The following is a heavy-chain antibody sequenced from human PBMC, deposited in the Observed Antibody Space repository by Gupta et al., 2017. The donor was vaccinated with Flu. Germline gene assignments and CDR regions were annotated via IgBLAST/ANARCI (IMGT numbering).Heavy chain of an antibody. CDR3: ARAVYSSSSSYMDV. V-gene: IGHV1-69*01. CDR1: GGSFRSYA. J-gene: IGHJ6*02. Sequence: SGGSFRSYAASWVRQAPEQGLEWVGLIIPIFGTTTYAQRFQGRVTITADDSTTTSFLEVSSLRSEDTAVYYCARAVYSSSSSYMDVWGQGTRVTVAS. CDR2: IIPIFGTT. D-gene: IGHD6-6*01.